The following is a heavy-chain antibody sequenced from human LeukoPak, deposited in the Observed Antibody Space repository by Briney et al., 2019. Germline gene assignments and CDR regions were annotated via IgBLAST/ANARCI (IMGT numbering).Heavy chain of an antibody. V-gene: IGHV5-51*01. CDR2: IYPGDSDT. CDR1: GYSFTSYW. Sequence: HGESLKISCKGSGYSFTSYWIAWLRQMPGKGLEWMGIIYPGDSDTRYSPSFQGQVTISADKSISTAYLQWSSLKATDTAMYYCARRGGYCSSTSCYPRNWFDPWGQGTLVTVSS. D-gene: IGHD2-2*01. J-gene: IGHJ5*02. CDR3: ARRGGYCSSTSCYPRNWFDP.